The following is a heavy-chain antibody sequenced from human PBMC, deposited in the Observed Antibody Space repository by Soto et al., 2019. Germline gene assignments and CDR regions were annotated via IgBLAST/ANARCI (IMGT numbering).Heavy chain of an antibody. D-gene: IGHD3-10*01. CDR1: GYTFTSYG. CDR3: GVTMVRGVIIPFDY. J-gene: IGHJ4*02. V-gene: IGHV1-18*01. CDR2: ISAYNGNT. Sequence: ASVKVSCKASGYTFTSYGISWVRQAPGQGLEWMGWISAYNGNTNYAQKLQGRVTMTTDTSTSTAYMELRSLRSDDTAVYYCGVTMVRGVIIPFDYWGQGTLVTVSS.